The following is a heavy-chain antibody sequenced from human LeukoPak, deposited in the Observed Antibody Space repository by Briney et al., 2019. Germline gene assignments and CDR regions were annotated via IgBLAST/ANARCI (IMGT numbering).Heavy chain of an antibody. CDR3: ARAHGHYDSSGYYVFDY. CDR2: ISSSSGYT. Sequence: GGSLRLSCAASGFNFSDYYMNWIRQTPGKGLEWVSYISSSSGYTNYADSVRGRFTISRDNAKNSLYLQMNSLRAEDTAVYYCARAHGHYDSSGYYVFDYWGQGTLVTVSS. CDR1: GFNFSDYY. J-gene: IGHJ4*02. D-gene: IGHD3-22*01. V-gene: IGHV3-11*05.